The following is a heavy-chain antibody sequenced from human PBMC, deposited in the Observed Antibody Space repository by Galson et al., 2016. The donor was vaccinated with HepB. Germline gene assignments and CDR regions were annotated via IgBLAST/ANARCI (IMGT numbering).Heavy chain of an antibody. V-gene: IGHV4-31*01. J-gene: IGHJ4*02. CDR2: IYYSGSA. Sequence: TLSLTCTVSGGSISGGAYYWSWIRPFPGKALEWIGYIYYSGSAYYNPSLKSLVTLSVDTTRNQFSLRLSSLTAADTAVYYCARDPITKDRGVITTEGSDCWGQGTLVTVSS. CDR3: ARDPITKDRGVITTEGSDC. D-gene: IGHD3-10*01. CDR1: GGSISGGAYY.